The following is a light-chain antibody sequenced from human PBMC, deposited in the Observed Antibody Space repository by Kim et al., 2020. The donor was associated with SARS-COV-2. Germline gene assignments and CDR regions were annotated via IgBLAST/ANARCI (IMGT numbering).Light chain of an antibody. CDR3: QTWDTGIRV. CDR1: SGHSSHA. V-gene: IGLV4-69*01. J-gene: IGLJ3*02. Sequence: SVRLTGNLSSGHSSHAIAWHQQQPETSPRYLMKLNNDGSHNKGDGIPVRLSGSSSGAERYLPISSRQTEDEADYYCQTWDTGIRVFGGGTQRTVL. CDR2: LNNDGSH.